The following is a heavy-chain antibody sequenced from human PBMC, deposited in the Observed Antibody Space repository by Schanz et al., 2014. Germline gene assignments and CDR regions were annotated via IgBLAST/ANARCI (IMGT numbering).Heavy chain of an antibody. D-gene: IGHD1-1*01. J-gene: IGHJ2*01. V-gene: IGHV4-61*02. CDR1: GGSISSATYY. Sequence: QVQLQESGPGLLKPSQTLSLTCTVSGGSISSATYYWSWVRQPAGKGLEWIGRIYSRGSSTNNPSRKERFPITLATTKNQFSDTQPTRPAADAAGYYYARDTTSRLDLWGRGTLVTVSS. CDR3: ARDTTSRLDL. CDR2: IYSRGSS.